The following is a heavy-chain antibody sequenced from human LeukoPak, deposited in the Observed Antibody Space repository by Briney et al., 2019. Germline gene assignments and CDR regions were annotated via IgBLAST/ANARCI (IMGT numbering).Heavy chain of an antibody. CDR3: ARHRGYCSSTSCYGHYYYMDV. Sequence: PSETLSLTCNVSGDSLTSHFWSWIRQPPGKGLEWIGFIYYRGSANYNPSLKSRVTISVDTSKNQFSLKLSSVTAADTAVYYCARHRGYCSSTSCYGHYYYMDVWGKGTTVTVSS. D-gene: IGHD2-2*01. CDR1: GDSLTSHF. V-gene: IGHV4-59*08. J-gene: IGHJ6*03. CDR2: IYYRGSA.